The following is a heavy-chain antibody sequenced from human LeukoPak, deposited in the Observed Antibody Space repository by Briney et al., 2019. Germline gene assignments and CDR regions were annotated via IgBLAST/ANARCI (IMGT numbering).Heavy chain of an antibody. CDR3: AKEVVAAPYYYYGMDV. J-gene: IGHJ6*02. D-gene: IGHD2-15*01. CDR2: IYSGGST. CDR1: GFTVSSNY. Sequence: GGSLRLSCAASGFTVSSNYMSWVRQAPGKGLEWVSVIYSGGSTYYADSVKGRFTISRDNSKNTLYLQMNSLRAEDTAVYYCAKEVVAAPYYYYGMDVWGQGTTVTVSS. V-gene: IGHV3-53*01.